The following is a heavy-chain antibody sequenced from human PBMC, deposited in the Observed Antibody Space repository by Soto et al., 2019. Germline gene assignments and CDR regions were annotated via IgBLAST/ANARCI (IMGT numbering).Heavy chain of an antibody. CDR2: ISGSGGST. CDR3: AKGPFGNFGVVIIPFDY. Sequence: GGSLRLSCAASGFTFSSYAMSWVRQAPGKGLEWVSAISGSGGSTYYADSVKGRFTIPRDNSKNTLYLQMNSLGAEDTAVYYCAKGPFGNFGVVIIPFDYWGQGTLVTVSS. J-gene: IGHJ4*02. D-gene: IGHD3-3*01. V-gene: IGHV3-23*01. CDR1: GFTFSSYA.